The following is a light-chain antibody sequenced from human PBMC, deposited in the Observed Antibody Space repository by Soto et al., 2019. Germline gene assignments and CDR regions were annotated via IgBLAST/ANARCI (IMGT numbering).Light chain of an antibody. Sequence: EIVLTQSPATLSLSPGERATLFCRASQSVSSYFAWYQQKPGQAPNLLIYDASNRATGIPARFSGGGSGTEFTLTISSLQSEDFAVYYCQQYNNWPRTFGQGTKVDI. CDR2: DAS. CDR3: QQYNNWPRT. V-gene: IGKV3-11*01. J-gene: IGKJ1*01. CDR1: QSVSSY.